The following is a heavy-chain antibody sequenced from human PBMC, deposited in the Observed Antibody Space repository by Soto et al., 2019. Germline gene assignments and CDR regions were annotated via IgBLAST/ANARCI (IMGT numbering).Heavy chain of an antibody. D-gene: IGHD6-13*01. CDR3: AKAPVIAASVVPPDY. J-gene: IGHJ4*02. CDR2: ISTSGGST. CDR1: GFTFSSYT. Sequence: PGGSLRLSCAASGFTFSSYTMSWVRQAPGKGLEWVSSISTSGGSTYYADSVKGRVTSSRDNSKNTLYLQMNSLRAEDTAVYYCAKAPVIAASVVPPDYWGQGTLVTVSS. V-gene: IGHV3-23*01.